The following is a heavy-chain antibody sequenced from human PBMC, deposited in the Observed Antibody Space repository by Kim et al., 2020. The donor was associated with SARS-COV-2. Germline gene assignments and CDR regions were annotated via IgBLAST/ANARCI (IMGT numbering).Heavy chain of an antibody. V-gene: IGHV4-39*01. D-gene: IGHD1-26*01. CDR1: GGSISSSSYY. J-gene: IGHJ3*02. Sequence: SETLSLTCTVSGGSISSSSYYWGWIRQPPGKGLEWIGSIYYSGSTYYNPSLKSRVTISVDTSKNQFSLKLSSVTAADTAVYYCARNEGATIAFDIWGQGTMVTVSS. CDR3: ARNEGATIAFDI. CDR2: IYYSGST.